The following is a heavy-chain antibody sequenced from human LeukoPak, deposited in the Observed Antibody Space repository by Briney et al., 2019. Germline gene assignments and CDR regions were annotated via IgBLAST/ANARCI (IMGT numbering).Heavy chain of an antibody. D-gene: IGHD6-6*01. CDR1: GYTFTSYG. V-gene: IGHV1-18*01. CDR2: ISAYNGNT. CDR3: ARELRIAARRRVWFGT. J-gene: IGHJ5*01. Sequence: ASVKVSCKASGYTFTSYGISWVRQAPGQGLEWMGLISAYNGNTNYAQKLQGRVTMTTDTSTSTGYVELRRLRFDNTAVYYCARELRIAARRRVWFGTWGQRTLVTVSS.